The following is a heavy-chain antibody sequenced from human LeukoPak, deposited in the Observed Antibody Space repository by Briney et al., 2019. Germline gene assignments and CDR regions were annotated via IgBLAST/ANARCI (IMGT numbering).Heavy chain of an antibody. CDR2: IRPDGHT. D-gene: IGHD5-12*01. CDR3: AGQVATKGEWAFDV. V-gene: IGHV4-38-2*02. Sequence: SETLSLTCTVSGYFSTAYYWGWIRQPPGKGLEWMASIRPDGHTYTNSSLRHQLTISADMSRNEFSLKLNSLTAADTAVYYCAGQVATKGEWAFDVWGQGTVVTVSS. J-gene: IGHJ3*01. CDR1: GYFSTAYY.